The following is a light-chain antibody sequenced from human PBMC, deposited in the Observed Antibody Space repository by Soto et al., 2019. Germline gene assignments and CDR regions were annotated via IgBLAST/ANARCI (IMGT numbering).Light chain of an antibody. Sequence: DIQMTQSPSSLPASVGDRITITCRASQTFRRYLNWYQQKPGKAPKLLIYAASSLPSGVPSRFSVSGSGTDIALNISSLQTEDFATSTFHQSYSTSLAFGGETTVQIK. J-gene: IGKJ4*01. CDR2: AAS. V-gene: IGKV1-39*01. CDR3: HQSYSTSLA. CDR1: QTFRRY.